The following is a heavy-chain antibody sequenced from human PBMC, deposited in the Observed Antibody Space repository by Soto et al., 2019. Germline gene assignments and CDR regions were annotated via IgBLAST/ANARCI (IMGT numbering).Heavy chain of an antibody. CDR2: IDKVGTDS. D-gene: IGHD3-10*01. Sequence: EVQLVESGGGLVQPGGSLRLSCAASEFTFSGRSVHWVRQAPGKGLVWVSGIDKVGTDSNYADSVKGRFTSYRDNAKNTVYQQMNSLRGEDTAVYYCARGWFGPDVWGNGTTVTVSS. J-gene: IGHJ6*03. CDR1: EFTFSGRS. V-gene: IGHV3-74*01. CDR3: ARGWFGPDV.